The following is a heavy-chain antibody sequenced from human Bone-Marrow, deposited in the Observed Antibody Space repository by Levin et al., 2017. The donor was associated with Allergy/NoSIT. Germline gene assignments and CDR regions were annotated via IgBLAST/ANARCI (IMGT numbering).Heavy chain of an antibody. CDR1: GFSFNRYV. CDR2: ISHDGSST. D-gene: IGHD5-18*01. CDR3: AKTTVETSMPRSTSNYGMDV. V-gene: IGHV3-30*18. Sequence: PGESLKISCEASGFSFNRYVMHWVRQAPGKGLEWLALISHDGSSTFHRDSVRGRFAISRDNSKNTLYLQMHYLRPDDTGVYYCAKTTVETSMPRSTSNYGMDVWGQGTTVTVSS. J-gene: IGHJ6*02.